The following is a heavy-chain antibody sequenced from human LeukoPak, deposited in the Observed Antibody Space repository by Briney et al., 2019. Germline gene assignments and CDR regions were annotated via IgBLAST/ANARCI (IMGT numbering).Heavy chain of an antibody. CDR2: INHSGST. D-gene: IGHD6-13*01. CDR1: GGSFSGYY. J-gene: IGHJ3*02. Sequence: SETLSLTCAVYGGSFSGYYWSWIRQPPGKGLEWIGEINHSGSTNYKPSLKSRVTISVDTSKNQFSLKLSSVTAADTAVYYCASGIAAAGHDAFDIWGQGTMVTVSS. V-gene: IGHV4-34*01. CDR3: ASGIAAAGHDAFDI.